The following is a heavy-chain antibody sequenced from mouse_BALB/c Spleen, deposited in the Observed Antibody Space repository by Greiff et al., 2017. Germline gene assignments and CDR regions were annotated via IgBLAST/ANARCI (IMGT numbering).Heavy chain of an antibody. CDR3: ARGRDYYAMDY. CDR1: GYTFTSYW. V-gene: IGHV1S81*02. CDR2: INPSNGRT. J-gene: IGHJ4*01. Sequence: VQLQQPGAELVKPGASVKLSCKASGYTFTSYWMHWVKQRPGQGLEWIGEINPSNGRTNYNEKFKSKATLTVDKSSSTAYMQLSSLTSEDSAVYYCARGRDYYAMDYWGQGTSVTVSS.